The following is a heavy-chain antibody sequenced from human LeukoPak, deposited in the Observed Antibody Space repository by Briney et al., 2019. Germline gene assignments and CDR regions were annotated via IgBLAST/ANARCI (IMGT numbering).Heavy chain of an antibody. Sequence: PGGSLRLSCAASGFTFSNYGMHWVRPAPGKGLEWVAVSSYDGGTKYYADSVKGRFTISRDNSKDTLYLQMISLRAEDTAVYYCAKEACGGSCYSDYFDYWGQGTLVTVSS. CDR2: SSYDGGTK. CDR1: GFTFSNYG. J-gene: IGHJ4*02. D-gene: IGHD2-15*01. CDR3: AKEACGGSCYSDYFDY. V-gene: IGHV3-30*18.